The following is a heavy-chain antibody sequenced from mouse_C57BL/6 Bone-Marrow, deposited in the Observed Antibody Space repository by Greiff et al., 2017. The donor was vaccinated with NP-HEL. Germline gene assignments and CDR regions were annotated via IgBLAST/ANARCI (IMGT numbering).Heavy chain of an antibody. D-gene: IGHD2-1*01. V-gene: IGHV5-17*01. J-gene: IGHJ2*01. CDR3: ARPDGNYGFDY. CDR2: ISSGSSTL. Sequence: EVQRVESGGGLVKPGGSLKLSCAASGFTFSDYGMHWVRQAPEKGLEWVAYISSGSSTLYYADTVKGRFTISSDNAKNTLFLQITSLRSEDTAMYYCARPDGNYGFDYWGQGTTLTVSS. CDR1: GFTFSDYG.